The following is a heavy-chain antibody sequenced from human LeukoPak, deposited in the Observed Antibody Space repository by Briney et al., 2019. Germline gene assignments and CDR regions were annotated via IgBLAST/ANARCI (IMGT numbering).Heavy chain of an antibody. V-gene: IGHV4-59*01. CDR1: GGSISSYY. CDR2: IHYSGST. J-gene: IGHJ4*02. Sequence: PSETLSLTCTVSGGSISSYYWSWIRQPPGKGLEWIGYIHYSGSTNYNPSLKSRVTISVDTSKNQFSLKLTSVTAADTAVYYCARGVPEYYDFWSGYFYYFDYWGQGTLVTVSS. D-gene: IGHD3-3*01. CDR3: ARGVPEYYDFWSGYFYYFDY.